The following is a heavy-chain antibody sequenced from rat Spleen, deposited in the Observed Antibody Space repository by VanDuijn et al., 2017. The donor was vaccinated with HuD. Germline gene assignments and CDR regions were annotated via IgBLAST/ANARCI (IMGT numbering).Heavy chain of an antibody. CDR3: TRNWDY. CDR2: ISFDGSAT. CDR1: GFTFSNYD. Sequence: EVQLVESGGGLVQPGRSLKLSCAASGFTFSNYDMAWVRQAPAKGLEWVATISFDGSATYYRDSVKGRFIISRDNAKSTLYLQMESLRSEDTATYYCTRNWDYWGQGVMVTVSS. J-gene: IGHJ2*01. D-gene: IGHD3-6*01. V-gene: IGHV5-29*01.